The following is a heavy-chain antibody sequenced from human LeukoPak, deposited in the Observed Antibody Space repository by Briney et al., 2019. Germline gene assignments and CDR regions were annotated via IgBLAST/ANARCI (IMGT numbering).Heavy chain of an antibody. CDR3: AKDMGGNTPSYYYGMDV. D-gene: IGHD4-23*01. Sequence: GGSLRLSCAASGFTFDDYAMHWVRQAPGKGLEWVSGISWNGGSLDYADSVKGRFTIPRDNAKNSLYLQMNSLRAEDTALYYCAKDMGGNTPSYYYGMDVWGQGTTVTVSS. V-gene: IGHV3-9*01. CDR2: ISWNGGSL. J-gene: IGHJ6*02. CDR1: GFTFDDYA.